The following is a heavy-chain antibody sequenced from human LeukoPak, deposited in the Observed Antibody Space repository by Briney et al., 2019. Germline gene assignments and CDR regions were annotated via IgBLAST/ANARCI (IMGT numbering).Heavy chain of an antibody. CDR3: ARVERAAVSFDY. V-gene: IGHV4-39*01. CDR1: GGSISNYY. Sequence: SETLSLTCTVSGGSISNYYWGWIRQPPGKGLEWIGSIYYSGSTYYNPSLKSRVTISVDTSKNQFSLKLSSVTAADTAVYYCARVERAAVSFDYWGQGTLVAVSS. D-gene: IGHD6-13*01. J-gene: IGHJ4*02. CDR2: IYYSGST.